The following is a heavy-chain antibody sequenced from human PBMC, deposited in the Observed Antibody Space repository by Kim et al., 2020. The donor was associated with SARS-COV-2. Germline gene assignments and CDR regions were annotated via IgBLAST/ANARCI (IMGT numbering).Heavy chain of an antibody. J-gene: IGHJ6*03. Sequence: RFTISRDNSKNTLYLQMNSLRAEDTAVYYCAKDGISPGITIFGVLGYYMDVWGKGTTVTVSS. V-gene: IGHV3-30*02. D-gene: IGHD3-3*01. CDR3: AKDGISPGITIFGVLGYYMDV.